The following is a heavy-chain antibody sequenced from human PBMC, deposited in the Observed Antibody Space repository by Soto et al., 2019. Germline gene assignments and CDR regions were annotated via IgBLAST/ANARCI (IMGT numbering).Heavy chain of an antibody. D-gene: IGHD2-15*01. CDR2: INSDGRVS. J-gene: IGHJ6*03. V-gene: IGHV3-74*01. Sequence: EVQLVESGGGLVQPGGSLRLSCAASGFTFSNYWMYWVRQAPGKGLVWVSRINSDGRVSSYADSVKGRLTISRDNVKNTLYLQMDSLRAEDTAVYYCARGDCVGGPCYSLAGSFYYYMDVWGKGTTVTVFS. CDR3: ARGDCVGGPCYSLAGSFYYYMDV. CDR1: GFTFSNYW.